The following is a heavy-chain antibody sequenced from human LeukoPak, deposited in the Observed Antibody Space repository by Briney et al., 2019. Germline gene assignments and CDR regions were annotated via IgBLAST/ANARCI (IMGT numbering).Heavy chain of an antibody. D-gene: IGHD1-26*01. V-gene: IGHV3-53*05. Sequence: PGGSLTLFCAASGFIVSTKYMTWVRQAPGKGLEWVSVIYSGGGTYYADSVKGRFTISRDNSKNTLYLQMNSLKAEDAAVYYCARVLSGSYDNYFDYWDQGILVTVSS. J-gene: IGHJ4*02. CDR1: GFIVSTKY. CDR2: IYSGGGT. CDR3: ARVLSGSYDNYFDY.